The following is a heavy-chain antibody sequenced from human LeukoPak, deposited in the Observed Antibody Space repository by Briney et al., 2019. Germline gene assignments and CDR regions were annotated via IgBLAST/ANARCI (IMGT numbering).Heavy chain of an antibody. CDR3: ARHPTDYGDYEVGSNWFDP. Sequence: PSETLSLTCTVSGGSISSSSYYWGWIRQPPGKGLEWIGYIYYSGSTNYNPSLKSRVTISVDTSKNQFSLKLSSVTAADTAVYYCARHPTDYGDYEVGSNWFDPWGQGTLVTVSS. CDR2: IYYSGST. V-gene: IGHV4-61*05. J-gene: IGHJ5*02. CDR1: GGSISSSSYY. D-gene: IGHD4-17*01.